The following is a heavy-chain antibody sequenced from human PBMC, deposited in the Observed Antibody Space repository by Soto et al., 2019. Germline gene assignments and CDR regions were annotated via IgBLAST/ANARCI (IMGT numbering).Heavy chain of an antibody. CDR2: IWYDGGNK. J-gene: IGHJ6*02. CDR3: ARDGRYYDFWSGYYNYYYGMDV. Sequence: GGSLRLSCAASGFTFSSYGMHWVRQAPGKGLEWVAVIWYDGGNKYYADSVKGRFTISRDNSKNTLYLQMNSLRAEDTAVYYCARDGRYYDFWSGYYNYYYGMDVWGQGTTVTVSS. V-gene: IGHV3-33*01. CDR1: GFTFSSYG. D-gene: IGHD3-3*01.